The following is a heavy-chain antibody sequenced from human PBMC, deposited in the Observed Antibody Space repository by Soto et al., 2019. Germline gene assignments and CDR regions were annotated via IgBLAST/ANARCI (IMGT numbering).Heavy chain of an antibody. V-gene: IGHV3-30*18. Sequence: QVQLVESGGGVVQPGRSLRLSCVASGFTFSSCDMHWVRQVPGKGLEWLAVVTHDGSLYPYADSVKGRFSISRDNSRKTLYLQMNSLRPEDTAVYYCVKDRSDTWSFDYWGQGTLVTVSS. J-gene: IGHJ4*02. CDR3: VKDRSDTWSFDY. CDR1: GFTFSSCD. CDR2: VTHDGSLY. D-gene: IGHD2-8*02.